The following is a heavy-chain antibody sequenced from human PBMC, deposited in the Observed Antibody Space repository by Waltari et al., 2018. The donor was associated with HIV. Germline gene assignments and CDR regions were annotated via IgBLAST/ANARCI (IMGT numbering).Heavy chain of an antibody. CDR2: IYYSGST. D-gene: IGHD2-2*01. J-gene: IGHJ4*02. CDR1: GGSITSYY. CDR3: ARGPTRYYFDN. Sequence: QVQLQESGPGLVKPSETLSLTCTVSGGSITSYYWSWIRQPPGKGLEWIGYIYYSGSTNCNPSLKSRVTISVDTSKNQFSLNVTSVTAADTAVYYCARGPTRYYFDNWGQGTLVTVSS. V-gene: IGHV4-59*01.